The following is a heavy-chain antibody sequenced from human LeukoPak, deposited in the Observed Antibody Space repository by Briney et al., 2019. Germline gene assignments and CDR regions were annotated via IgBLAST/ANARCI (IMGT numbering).Heavy chain of an antibody. CDR1: GFTFSSYG. Sequence: GGSLRLSCAASGFTFSSYGMHWVRQAPGKGLEWVTFIRYDGRDKYYADSVKGRFTISRDNSKDTAFLQMNSLRAEDTAVYYCAKDPRRGRTPVGPDYWGQGTLVTVSS. D-gene: IGHD1-26*01. V-gene: IGHV3-30*02. CDR3: AKDPRRGRTPVGPDY. CDR2: IRYDGRDK. J-gene: IGHJ4*02.